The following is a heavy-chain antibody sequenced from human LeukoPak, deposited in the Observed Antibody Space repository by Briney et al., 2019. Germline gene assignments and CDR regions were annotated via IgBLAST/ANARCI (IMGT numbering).Heavy chain of an antibody. J-gene: IGHJ4*02. V-gene: IGHV2-70*11. CDR1: GFSLSTSGMC. CDR3: VVGVRGSCVLSH. D-gene: IGHD2-15*01. Sequence: ESGPTLVNPTQTLTLTCTFSGFSLSTSGMCVSWIRQPPGKALEWLARIDWDDAKYYSTSLKTRLTISKDTSKNQLVLTMTNMDPVDTATYYCVVGVRGSCVLSHWGQGTLVTVSS. CDR2: IDWDDAK.